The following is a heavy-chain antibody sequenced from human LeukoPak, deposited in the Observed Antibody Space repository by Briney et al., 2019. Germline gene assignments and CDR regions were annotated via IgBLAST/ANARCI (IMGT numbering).Heavy chain of an antibody. V-gene: IGHV4-59*01. CDR2: TYYSGTT. D-gene: IGHD6-19*01. J-gene: IGHJ4*02. Sequence: PSETLSPTCTVSGGSISGYYWSWIRQPPGKGLEWIGYTYYSGTTNYNPSLKSRLTISVDTSKNQFSLRLNSVTAADTAVYFCARGDITVAGNFDSWGQGTLVTVSS. CDR3: ARGDITVAGNFDS. CDR1: GGSISGYY.